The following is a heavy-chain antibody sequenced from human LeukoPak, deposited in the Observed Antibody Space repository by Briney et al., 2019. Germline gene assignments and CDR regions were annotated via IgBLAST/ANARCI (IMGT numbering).Heavy chain of an antibody. Sequence: NPSETLSLTCTVSGGSISSYYWSWIRQPPGKGLEWIGYIYYSGSTNYNPSLKSRVTISVDTSKNQFSLKLSSVTAAGTAVYYCARERINAFDIWGQGTMVTVSS. CDR2: IYYSGST. CDR1: GGSISSYY. J-gene: IGHJ3*02. V-gene: IGHV4-59*01. CDR3: ARERINAFDI.